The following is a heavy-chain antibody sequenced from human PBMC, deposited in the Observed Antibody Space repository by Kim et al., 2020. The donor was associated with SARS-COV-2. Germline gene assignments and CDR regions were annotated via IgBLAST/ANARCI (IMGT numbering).Heavy chain of an antibody. CDR3: AAGGGMDV. Sequence: GSGNTNYAQKFQERVTITRDMSTSTAYMERSSLRSEDTAVYYCAAGGGMDVWGQGTTVTVSS. CDR2: GSGNT. J-gene: IGHJ6*02. V-gene: IGHV1-58*01.